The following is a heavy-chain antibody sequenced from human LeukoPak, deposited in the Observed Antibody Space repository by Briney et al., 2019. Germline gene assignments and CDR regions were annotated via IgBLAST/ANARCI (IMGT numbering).Heavy chain of an antibody. CDR1: GFTFSNYW. Sequence: GGSLRLSCEASGFTFSNYWMHWVRQAPGKGLMWVSQISTDGSQTFYADSVKGRFTISRDNAKNTLYLQINSLTTEDTAVYYCARDKGYTMDVWGQGTTVTVSS. V-gene: IGHV3-74*01. CDR3: ARDKGYTMDV. D-gene: IGHD5-18*01. J-gene: IGHJ6*02. CDR2: ISTDGSQT.